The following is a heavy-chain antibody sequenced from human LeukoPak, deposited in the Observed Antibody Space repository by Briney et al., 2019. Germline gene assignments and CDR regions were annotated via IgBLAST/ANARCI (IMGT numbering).Heavy chain of an antibody. CDR3: NXGYCSSSSCHRSLYFDY. V-gene: IGHV3-15*01. Sequence: KPGGSLRLSCAASGFTFTNAWMSWVRQAPGKGLEWIGRIKSKTDGGTTDYTAPVKGRFTVSRDDSKNTLYLQMNSLKTEDTAVXYCNXGYCSSSSCHRSLYFDYWGQGTLVTVSS. CDR2: IKSKTDGGTT. D-gene: IGHD2-15*01. CDR1: GFTFTNAW. J-gene: IGHJ4*02.